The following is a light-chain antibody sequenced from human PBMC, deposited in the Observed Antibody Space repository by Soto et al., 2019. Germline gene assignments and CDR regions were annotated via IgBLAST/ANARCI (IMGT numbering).Light chain of an antibody. CDR1: QGVNSN. CDR3: QQYNNWPLWT. J-gene: IGKJ1*01. V-gene: IGKV3-15*01. Sequence: EVVVTQSPATLSVSPGDRATLSCRASQGVNSNVAWYQQKPGQAPRLLIYGTSTRATGIPARFSASGSGTEFTLTISSLQSEDFAVYYCQQYNNWPLWTFGQGTKVEVK. CDR2: GTS.